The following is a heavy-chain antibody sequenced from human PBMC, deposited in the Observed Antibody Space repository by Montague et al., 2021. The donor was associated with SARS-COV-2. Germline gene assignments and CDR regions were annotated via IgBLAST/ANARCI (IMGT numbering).Heavy chain of an antibody. CDR2: IYYSGST. V-gene: IGHV4-31*03. CDR3: ARLRSSSNWYFDL. Sequence: TLSLTCTVSGGSISSGGYYWSWIRQHPGKGPEWIGYIYYSGSTYYNPSLKSRVTISVDTPKNQFSLKLSSVTAADTAVYYCARLRSSSNWYFDLWGRGTLVTVSS. CDR1: GGSISSGGYY. D-gene: IGHD6-6*01. J-gene: IGHJ2*01.